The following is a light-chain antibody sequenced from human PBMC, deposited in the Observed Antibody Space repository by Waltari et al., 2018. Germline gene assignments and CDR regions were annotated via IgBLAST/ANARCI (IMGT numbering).Light chain of an antibody. CDR2: QAS. Sequence: ELVLTRSPGTLSLSPGERATLACRASQSVGRFLAWSQQKPGQAPRLLIYQASNRATGIPDRFSGSGSGTDFSLTISRLEPEDFAVYYCQNHERLPATFGQGTKVEI. CDR3: QNHERLPAT. V-gene: IGKV3-20*01. J-gene: IGKJ1*01. CDR1: QSVGRF.